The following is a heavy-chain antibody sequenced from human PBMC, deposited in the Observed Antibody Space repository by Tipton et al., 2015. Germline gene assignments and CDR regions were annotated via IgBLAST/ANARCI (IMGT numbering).Heavy chain of an antibody. J-gene: IGHJ4*02. Sequence: TLSLTCSVSSDSISKYYWSWIWQPPGKELEWIGYIQYSGSTNYNPSLKSRVTISVDTSKTQFSLKMSSVTASDTAVYYCARARGRHGGLFDSWGQGILVTVSS. CDR2: IQYSGST. CDR1: SDSISKYY. V-gene: IGHV4-59*01. CDR3: ARARGRHGGLFDS. D-gene: IGHD4-23*01.